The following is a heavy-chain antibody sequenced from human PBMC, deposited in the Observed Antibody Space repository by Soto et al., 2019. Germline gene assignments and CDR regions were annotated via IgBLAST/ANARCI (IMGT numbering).Heavy chain of an antibody. CDR3: AKELAGPDY. CDR1: GFTFSRYA. J-gene: IGHJ4*02. D-gene: IGHD6-13*01. V-gene: IGHV3-23*01. Sequence: GSLSLSCAASGFTFSRYAMSWVRPAPGKGLEWVSAISGSGGSTYYADSVKGRFTISRDNSKNTLYLQMNSLRAEDTAVHYCAKELAGPDYWGQGTLVTVSS. CDR2: ISGSGGST.